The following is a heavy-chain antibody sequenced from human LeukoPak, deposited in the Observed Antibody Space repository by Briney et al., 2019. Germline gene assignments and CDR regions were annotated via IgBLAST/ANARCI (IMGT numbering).Heavy chain of an antibody. CDR2: IYYSGST. D-gene: IGHD2-8*01. V-gene: IGHV4-31*03. CDR3: ARGTEDIVLMVYAIGYYFDY. CDR1: GGSISSGGYY. J-gene: IGHJ4*02. Sequence: KPSETLSLTCTVSGGSISSGGYYWSWLRQHPGQGLEWIGYIYYSGSTYYNPSLNSRVTISVDTSKTQFSLKLSSVTAADTAVYYCARGTEDIVLMVYAIGYYFDYWGQGTLVTVSS.